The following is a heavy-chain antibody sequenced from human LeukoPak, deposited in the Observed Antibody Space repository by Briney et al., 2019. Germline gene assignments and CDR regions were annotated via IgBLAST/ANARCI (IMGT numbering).Heavy chain of an antibody. CDR3: ARQYYYGSGSHNWFDP. V-gene: IGHV4-4*07. CDR2: IYTSGST. CDR1: GGSNSSYY. D-gene: IGHD3-10*01. J-gene: IGHJ5*02. Sequence: SETLSLTCTVSGGSNSSYYWSWIRQPAGKGLEWIGRIYTSGSTNYNPSLKSRVTMSVDTSKNQFSLKLSSVTAADTAVYYCARQYYYGSGSHNWFDPWGQGTLVTVSS.